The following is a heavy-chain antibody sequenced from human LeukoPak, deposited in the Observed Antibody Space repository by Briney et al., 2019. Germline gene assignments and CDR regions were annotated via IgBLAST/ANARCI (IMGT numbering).Heavy chain of an antibody. CDR2: IYYSGST. CDR3: ARHYGPTVTPVG. J-gene: IGHJ4*02. D-gene: IGHD4-17*01. Sequence: PSETLSLTCTVSGGSISSYYWSWIRQPPGKGLEWIGYIYYSGSTNYNPSLKSRVTISVDTFKNQFSLKLSSVTAADTAVYYCARHYGPTVTPVGWGQGTLVTVSS. CDR1: GGSISSYY. V-gene: IGHV4-59*08.